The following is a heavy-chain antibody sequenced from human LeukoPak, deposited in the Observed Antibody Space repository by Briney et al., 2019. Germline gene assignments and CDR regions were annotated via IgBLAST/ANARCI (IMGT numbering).Heavy chain of an antibody. CDR3: ATTTTIASWFDP. Sequence: SETLSLTCAVSGDSFSSHYWTWIRQSPGTGLEWIGYISHIGRTNYNPSLKSRVTISIDTSKNQFSLKLRSVIAADTAVYYCATTTTIASWFDPWGQGTLVTVSS. J-gene: IGHJ5*02. D-gene: IGHD2-21*01. CDR1: GDSFSSHY. V-gene: IGHV4-59*08. CDR2: ISHIGRT.